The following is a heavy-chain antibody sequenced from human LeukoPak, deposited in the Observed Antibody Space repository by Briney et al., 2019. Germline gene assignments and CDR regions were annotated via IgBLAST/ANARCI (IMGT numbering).Heavy chain of an antibody. CDR2: INHSGST. CDR3: ASLYSGSYPFDY. D-gene: IGHD1-26*01. V-gene: IGHV4-34*01. J-gene: IGHJ4*02. CDR1: GGSFSGYY. Sequence: SETLSLTCAVYGGSFSGYYWSWIRQPLGKGLEWIGEINHSGSTNYNPSLKSRVTISVDTSKNQFSLKLSSVTAADTAVYYCASLYSGSYPFDYWGQGTLVTVSS.